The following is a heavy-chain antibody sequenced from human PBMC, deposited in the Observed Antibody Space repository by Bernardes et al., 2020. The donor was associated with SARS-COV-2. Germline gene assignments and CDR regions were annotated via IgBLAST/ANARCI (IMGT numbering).Heavy chain of an antibody. Sequence: SETLSLTCTVSGGSISSYYWSWIRQPPGKGLEWIGYIYYSGSTNYNPSLKSRVTISVDTSKNQFSLKLSSVTAADTAVYYCARGLLDCSSTSCHNPYYYYYMDVWGKGTTVTVSS. CDR1: GGSISSYY. D-gene: IGHD2-2*01. CDR3: ARGLLDCSSTSCHNPYYYYYMDV. CDR2: IYYSGST. V-gene: IGHV4-59*01. J-gene: IGHJ6*03.